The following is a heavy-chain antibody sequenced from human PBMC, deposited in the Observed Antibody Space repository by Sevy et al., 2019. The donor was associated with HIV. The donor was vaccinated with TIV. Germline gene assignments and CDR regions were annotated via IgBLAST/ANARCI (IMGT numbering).Heavy chain of an antibody. D-gene: IGHD3-10*01. CDR1: GGSMSSYF. CDR3: ARDSVLSPRVFDS. Sequence: SETLSLTCTVSGGSMSSYFWSWIRQPPGKGLEWNGYIYYTGTTNYNPSLKSRLTMSLDTSKNRFSLKLTAVTAADTAVYYCARDSVLSPRVFDSWGQGTLVTVSS. J-gene: IGHJ4*02. V-gene: IGHV4-59*01. CDR2: IYYTGTT.